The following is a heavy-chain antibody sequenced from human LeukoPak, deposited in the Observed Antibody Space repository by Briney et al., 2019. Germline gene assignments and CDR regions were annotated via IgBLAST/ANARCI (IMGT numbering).Heavy chain of an antibody. CDR2: ISSSSSYI. J-gene: IGHJ5*02. Sequence: GGSLRLSCAASGFTFNKYTMNWVRQAPGKGLEWVSSISSSSSYIYYADSVKGRFTISRDNAKNSLYLQMNSLRAEDTAVYYCARAPRNYYGSGSYDPWGQGTLVTVSS. CDR1: GFTFNKYT. D-gene: IGHD3-10*01. V-gene: IGHV3-21*01. CDR3: ARAPRNYYGSGSYDP.